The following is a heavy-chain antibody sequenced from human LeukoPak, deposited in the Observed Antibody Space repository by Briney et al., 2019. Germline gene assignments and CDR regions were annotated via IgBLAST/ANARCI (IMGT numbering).Heavy chain of an antibody. CDR3: AKDPDSSSWYEWYFQH. D-gene: IGHD6-13*01. CDR2: ISGSGGST. V-gene: IGHV3-23*01. J-gene: IGHJ1*01. CDR1: GFTFSSYA. Sequence: PGGSLRLSCAASGFTFSSYAMSWVRQASGKGLEWVSAISGSGGSTYYADSVKGRFTISGDNSKNTLYLQMNSLRAEDTAVYYCAKDPDSSSWYEWYFQHWGQGTLVTVSS.